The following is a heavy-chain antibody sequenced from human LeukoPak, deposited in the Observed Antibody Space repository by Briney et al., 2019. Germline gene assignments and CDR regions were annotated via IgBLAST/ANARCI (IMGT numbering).Heavy chain of an antibody. V-gene: IGHV3-23*01. J-gene: IGHJ4*02. CDR2: ISGSGGST. Sequence: GGSLRLSCAAFGFTVSSEYMNWVRQAPGKGLEWVSAISGSGGSTYYADSVKGRFTISRDNSKNTLYLQMNSLRAEDTAVYYCAKRIGYFSSSSGDYWGQGTLVTVSS. CDR3: AKRIGYFSSSSGDY. CDR1: GFTVSSEY. D-gene: IGHD6-6*01.